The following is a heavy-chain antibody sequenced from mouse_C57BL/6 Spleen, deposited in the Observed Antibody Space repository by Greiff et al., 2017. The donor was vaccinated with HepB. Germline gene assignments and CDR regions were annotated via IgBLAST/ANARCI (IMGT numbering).Heavy chain of an antibody. V-gene: IGHV1-80*01. Sequence: VKLQESGAELVKPGASVKISCKASGYAFSSYWMNWVKQRPGKGLEWIGQIYPGDGDTNYNGKFKGKATLTADKSSSTAYMQLSSLTSEDSAVYFCARGDYPAWFAYWGQGTLVTVSA. CDR2: IYPGDGDT. CDR3: ARGDYPAWFAY. CDR1: GYAFSSYW. J-gene: IGHJ3*01. D-gene: IGHD2-4*01.